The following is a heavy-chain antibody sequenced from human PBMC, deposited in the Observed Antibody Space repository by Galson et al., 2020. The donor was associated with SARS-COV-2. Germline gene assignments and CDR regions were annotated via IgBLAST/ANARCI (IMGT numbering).Heavy chain of an antibody. J-gene: IGHJ6*02. CDR1: GFSLSTSGMC. CDR2: IVWDDDK. CDR3: VRIDYGDDYYYGMDV. D-gene: IGHD4-17*01. Sequence: ESGPTLVKPTQTLTLTCTFSGFSLSTSGMCVSWIRQPPGKALEWLARIVWDDDKYYSTSLKTRLTISKDTSKNQVVLTMTNMDPVDTATYYCVRIDYGDDYYYGMDVRGQGTTVTVSS. V-gene: IGHV2-70*11.